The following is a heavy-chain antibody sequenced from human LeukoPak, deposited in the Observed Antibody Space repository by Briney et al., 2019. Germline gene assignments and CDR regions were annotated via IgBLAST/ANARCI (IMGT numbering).Heavy chain of an antibody. CDR2: ISGSGGST. Sequence: GGSLRLSCAASGFTFSSYAMSWVRQAPGKGLEWVSAISGSGGSTYYADSVKGRFTISRDNAKNSLYLQMNSLRAEDTAVYYCARNYGGHSYFDYWGQGTLVTVSS. V-gene: IGHV3-23*01. CDR3: ARNYGGHSYFDY. D-gene: IGHD4-23*01. J-gene: IGHJ4*02. CDR1: GFTFSSYA.